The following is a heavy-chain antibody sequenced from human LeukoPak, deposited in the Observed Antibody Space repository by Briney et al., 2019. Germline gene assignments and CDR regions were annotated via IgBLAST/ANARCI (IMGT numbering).Heavy chain of an antibody. D-gene: IGHD3-22*01. V-gene: IGHV4-30-2*01. CDR3: ARVGDSSGYYYFDY. Sequence: SETLSLTCAVSGGSISSGGYSWSWIRQPPGKGLEWIGYIYHSGGTYYNPSLKSRVTISVDRSKNQFSLKLSSVTAADTAVYYCARVGDSSGYYYFDYWGQGTLVTVSS. J-gene: IGHJ4*02. CDR1: GGSISSGGYS. CDR2: IYHSGGT.